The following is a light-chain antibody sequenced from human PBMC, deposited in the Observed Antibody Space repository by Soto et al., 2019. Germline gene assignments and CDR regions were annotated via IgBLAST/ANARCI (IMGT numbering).Light chain of an antibody. V-gene: IGKV1-9*01. CDR1: QDLDNY. CDR3: QQLNGSPPIT. J-gene: IGKJ5*01. Sequence: DIQFSQSPSLLSASVGDRVTITCRASQDLDNYLAWYRQTPGEAPKLLIYGAYTLQSGVPRRFSGAGSGTEFSLTISSLKPEDFAIYYCQQLNGSPPITFGQGTRMEIK. CDR2: GAY.